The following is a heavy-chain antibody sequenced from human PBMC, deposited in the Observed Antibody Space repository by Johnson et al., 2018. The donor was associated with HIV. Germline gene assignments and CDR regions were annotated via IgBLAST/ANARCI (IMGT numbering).Heavy chain of an antibody. CDR3: ARVQIISGFNWHYYESSIDAVDI. V-gene: IGHV3-11*04. CDR1: GFTFSDYY. J-gene: IGHJ3*02. D-gene: IGHD3-22*01. CDR2: ISSSGSTI. Sequence: VQLVESGGGLVKPGGSLRLSCAASGFTFSDYYMSWIRQAPGKGLEWVSYISSSGSTIYYADSVKGRFTISRDNAKNSLYLQMNSLRAEDTAVYYCARVQIISGFNWHYYESSIDAVDIWGQGTMVTVSS.